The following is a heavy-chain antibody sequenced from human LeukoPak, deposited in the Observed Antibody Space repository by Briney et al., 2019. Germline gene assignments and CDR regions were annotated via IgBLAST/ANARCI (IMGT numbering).Heavy chain of an antibody. CDR1: GGSISSSSYY. D-gene: IGHD4-23*01. CDR2: IHYSGST. V-gene: IGHV4-39*01. Sequence: SETLSLTCTVSGGSISSSSYYWGWIRQPPGKGLEWIGSIHYSGSTYYNLSLKSRVTISVDTSKNQFSLKLSSVTAADTAVYYCARLSTTVVKGAFDIWGQGTMVTVSS. J-gene: IGHJ3*02. CDR3: ARLSTTVVKGAFDI.